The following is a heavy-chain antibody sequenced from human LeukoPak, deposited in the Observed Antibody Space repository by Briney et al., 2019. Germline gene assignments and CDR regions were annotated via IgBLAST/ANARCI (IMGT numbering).Heavy chain of an antibody. CDR3: ARHGVVVVPAATDFDY. Sequence: SETLSLTCAVYGGSFSGYYWSWIRQPPGKGLEWIGEINHSGSTNYNPSLKSRVTISVGTSKNQFSLKLSSVTAADTAVYYCARHGVVVVPAATDFDYWGQGTLVTVSS. D-gene: IGHD2-2*01. CDR2: INHSGST. CDR1: GGSFSGYY. V-gene: IGHV4-34*01. J-gene: IGHJ4*02.